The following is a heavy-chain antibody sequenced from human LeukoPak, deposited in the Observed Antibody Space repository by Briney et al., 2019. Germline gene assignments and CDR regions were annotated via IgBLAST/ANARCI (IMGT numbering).Heavy chain of an antibody. CDR2: ISYDGSNK. J-gene: IGHJ3*02. Sequence: GGSLRLSCAASGFTFSSYAMHWVRQAPGKGLEWVAVISYDGSNKYYADSVKGRFTISRDNSKNTLYLQMNSLRAEDTAVYYCARWELRFGAFDIWGQGTMVTVSS. V-gene: IGHV3-30-3*01. CDR3: ARWELRFGAFDI. CDR1: GFTFSSYA. D-gene: IGHD1-26*01.